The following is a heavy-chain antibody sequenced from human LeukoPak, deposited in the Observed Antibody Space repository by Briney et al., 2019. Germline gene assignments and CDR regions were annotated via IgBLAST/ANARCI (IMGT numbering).Heavy chain of an antibody. CDR1: GFTFSSYS. J-gene: IGHJ3*02. CDR3: ARTYPDAFDI. Sequence: PGGSLXLSCAASGFTFSSYSMNWVRQAPGKGREWGSSISSSSSYIYYADSVKGRFTISRDNAKNSLYLQMNSLRAEDTAVYYCARTYPDAFDIWGQGTMVTVSS. CDR2: ISSSSSYI. V-gene: IGHV3-21*01.